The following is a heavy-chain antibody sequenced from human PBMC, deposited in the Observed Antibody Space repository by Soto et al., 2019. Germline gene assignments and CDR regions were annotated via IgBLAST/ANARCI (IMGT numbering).Heavy chain of an antibody. CDR2: IYHSGNT. CDR3: ARASASSKLRGVVIN. V-gene: IGHV4-4*02. CDR1: GASIITDNW. Sequence: QVQLQESGPGLVKPSGTLSLTCALSGASIITDNWWSWVRQPPGKEMEWIGEIYHSGNTNFNPSVKSGVTKSVDTSKNQFSLTVSSVTAADTAIYDCARASASSKLRGVVINWGQGTLVTVSS. J-gene: IGHJ4*02. D-gene: IGHD3-10*01.